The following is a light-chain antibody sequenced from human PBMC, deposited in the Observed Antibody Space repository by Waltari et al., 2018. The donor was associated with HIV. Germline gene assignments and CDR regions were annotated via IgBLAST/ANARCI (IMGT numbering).Light chain of an antibody. CDR3: LLSYSGVRV. CDR2: ETS. CDR1: TGAVTSGHY. Sequence: QAVVTQEPSLTVSPGGTVTLTCASSTGAVTSGHYPYWFQQKPGQVPMTLVYETSNKHSWTPARFSGSLLGCKAALTLSDAQPEDEADYYCLLSYSGVRVFGGGTKLTVL. V-gene: IGLV7-46*01. J-gene: IGLJ3*02.